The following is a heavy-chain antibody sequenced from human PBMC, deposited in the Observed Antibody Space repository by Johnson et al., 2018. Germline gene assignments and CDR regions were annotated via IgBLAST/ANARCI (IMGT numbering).Heavy chain of an antibody. D-gene: IGHD6-19*01. CDR3: TPDIASQGLVHWDAFDI. CDR1: GFTFSNAW. V-gene: IGHV3-15*07. Sequence: VQLVQSGGGLVKPGGSLRLSCAASGFTFSNAWMNWVRQAPGKGREWVGRIKRKTDGGTTDYAAPVKVRFTISRDDSKNTLYLKMNSLKTEDTALYYVTPDIASQGLVHWDAFDIGGQGTMVTVSS. CDR2: IKRKTDGGTT. J-gene: IGHJ3*02.